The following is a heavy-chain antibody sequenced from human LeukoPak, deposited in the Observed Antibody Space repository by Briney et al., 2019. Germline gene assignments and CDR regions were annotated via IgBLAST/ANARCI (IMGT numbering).Heavy chain of an antibody. D-gene: IGHD6-19*01. J-gene: IGHJ4*02. CDR3: ARVIAVAGIDY. CDR2: ISSSSSYI. V-gene: IGHV3-21*01. CDR1: GFTFSSYG. Sequence: GGSLRLSCAASGFTFSSYGMNWVRQAPGKGLEWVSSISSSSSYIYYADSVKGRFTISRDNAKNSLYLQMNSLRAEDTAVYYCARVIAVAGIDYWGQGTLVTVSS.